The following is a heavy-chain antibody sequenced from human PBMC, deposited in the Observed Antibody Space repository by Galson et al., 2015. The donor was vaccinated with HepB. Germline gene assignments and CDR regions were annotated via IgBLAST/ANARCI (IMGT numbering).Heavy chain of an antibody. D-gene: IGHD2-2*02. CDR2: ISTSSTYI. V-gene: IGHV3-21*01. J-gene: IGHJ4*02. CDR3: VRPQPVAIFDY. CDR1: GFTFSKYS. Sequence: SLRLSCAASGFTFSKYSMNWVRQAPGKGLEWVSSISTSSTYIYYADSVKGRFTISRDNAKNSLYLQMNSLRAEDTAVYYCVRPQPVAIFDYWGQGTLVTVSS.